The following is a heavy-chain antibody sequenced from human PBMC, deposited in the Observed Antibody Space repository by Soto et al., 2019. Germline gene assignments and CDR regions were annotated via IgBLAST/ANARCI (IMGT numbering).Heavy chain of an antibody. Sequence: ASVKVSCKASGYTFTGYYMHWVRQAPGQGLEWMGWTNPNSGGTNYAQKFQGRVTMTRDTSISTAYMELSRLRSDDTAVYYCASYGISSGDYLPFDYWGQGTLVTVSS. V-gene: IGHV1-2*02. CDR2: TNPNSGGT. CDR1: GYTFTGYY. D-gene: IGHD4-17*01. CDR3: ASYGISSGDYLPFDY. J-gene: IGHJ4*02.